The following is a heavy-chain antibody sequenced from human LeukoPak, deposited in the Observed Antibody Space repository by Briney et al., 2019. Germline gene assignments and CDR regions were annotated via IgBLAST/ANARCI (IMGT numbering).Heavy chain of an antibody. CDR1: GFTFSSYT. V-gene: IGHV3-21*01. Sequence: PGGSLRLSCAASGFTFSSYTMNWVRQAPGKGLEWVSSISGSSSYMYYADSVKGRFTISRDNAKNSLYLQMNSLRAEDTAVYYCARDRNYDYIWGSYRPDYFDYWGRGTLVAVSS. J-gene: IGHJ4*02. CDR2: ISGSSSYM. CDR3: ARDRNYDYIWGSYRPDYFDY. D-gene: IGHD3-16*02.